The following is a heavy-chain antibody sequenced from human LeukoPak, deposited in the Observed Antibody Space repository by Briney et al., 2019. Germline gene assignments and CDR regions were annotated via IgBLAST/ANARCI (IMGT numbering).Heavy chain of an antibody. CDR3: ARLTYYGSGSYSADY. D-gene: IGHD3-10*01. CDR2: IWYDGSNK. V-gene: IGHV3-33*01. J-gene: IGHJ4*02. CDR1: GFTFSSYG. Sequence: GGSLRLSCAASGFTFSSYGMHWVRQAPGKGLEWVAVIWYDGSNKYYADSVKGRFTISRDNSKNTLYLQMNSLRAEDTAVYYCARLTYYGSGSYSADYWGQGTLVTVSS.